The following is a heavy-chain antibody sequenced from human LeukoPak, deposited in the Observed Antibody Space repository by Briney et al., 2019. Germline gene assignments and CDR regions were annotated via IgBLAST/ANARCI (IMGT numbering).Heavy chain of an antibody. CDR3: AKGPDSGLRYFDY. CDR2: IKKDGSEK. D-gene: IGHD5-12*01. V-gene: IGHV3-7*03. J-gene: IGHJ4*02. CDR1: GFTFSSYW. Sequence: PGGSLRLSCAASGFTFSSYWMFWVRQPPGKGLEWVATIKKDGSEKDYVDSVKGRFTISRDNAENSLSLQMNSLRAEDTAVCYCAKGPDSGLRYFDYWGQGTLVTVSS.